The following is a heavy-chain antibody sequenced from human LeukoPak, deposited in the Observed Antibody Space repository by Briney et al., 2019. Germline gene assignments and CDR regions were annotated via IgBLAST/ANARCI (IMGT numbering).Heavy chain of an antibody. V-gene: IGHV1-2*02. CDR1: GYTFTGYY. D-gene: IGHD6-19*01. J-gene: IGHJ4*02. CDR3: ARDIGSSGWATADY. Sequence: GASVKVSCKASGYTFTGYYMHWVRQAPGQGLEWMGWINPNSGGTNYAQKFQGRVTMTRDTSISTAYMELSRLRSDDTAVYYCARDIGSSGWATADYWGQGTLVTVSS. CDR2: INPNSGGT.